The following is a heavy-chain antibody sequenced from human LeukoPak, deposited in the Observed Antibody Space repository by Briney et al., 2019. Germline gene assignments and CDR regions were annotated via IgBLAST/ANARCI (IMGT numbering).Heavy chain of an antibody. J-gene: IGHJ1*01. D-gene: IGHD2-2*01. Sequence: GGSLRLSCAASGFSFSTYGMHWVRQAPGKGLEWVAFIRYDGRNKYYADSVKGRFTISRDNSKNTLYLQMNSLRAEDTAVYYCAKDYRKYCSSTSCSLKAEYFQHWGQGTLVTVSS. CDR2: IRYDGRNK. CDR3: AKDYRKYCSSTSCSLKAEYFQH. V-gene: IGHV3-30*02. CDR1: GFSFSTYG.